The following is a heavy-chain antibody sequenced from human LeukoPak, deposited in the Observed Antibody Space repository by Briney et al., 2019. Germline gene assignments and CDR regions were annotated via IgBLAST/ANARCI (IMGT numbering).Heavy chain of an antibody. D-gene: IGHD3-16*01. CDR1: GYTFTGYY. CDR2: MNPNSGNT. V-gene: IGHV1-8*03. J-gene: IGHJ6*03. CDR3: ARIGGYYYYMDV. Sequence: GASVKVSCKASGYTFTGYYMHWVRQAPGQGLEWMGWMNPNSGNTGYAQKFQGRVTITRNTSISTAYMELSSLRSEDTAVYYCARIGGYYYYMDVWGKGTTVTVSS.